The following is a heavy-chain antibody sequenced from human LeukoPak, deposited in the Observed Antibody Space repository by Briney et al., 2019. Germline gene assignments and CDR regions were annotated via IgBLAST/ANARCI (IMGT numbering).Heavy chain of an antibody. CDR2: IYXXGNT. Sequence: PSETLSLTCTVSGASISSSYWXXVXXXXXXXXXXXXFIYXXGNTNSNPSLKXXXXXXADTSKNXFSLKLTSVTAADTAVYYCVRGNYDNRGYSNAFDIWGQGAMVTVSS. D-gene: IGHD3-22*01. CDR1: GASISSSY. J-gene: IGHJ3*02. V-gene: IGHV4-59*01. CDR3: VRGNYDNRGYSNAFDI.